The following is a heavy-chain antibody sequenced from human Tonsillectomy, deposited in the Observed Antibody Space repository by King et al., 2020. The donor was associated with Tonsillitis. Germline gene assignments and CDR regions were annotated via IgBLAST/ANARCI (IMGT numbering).Heavy chain of an antibody. CDR3: AKIGAAYGAFDI. CDR2: ISPNSGGT. Sequence: VQLVESGAEVKKPGASVKVSCKASGYTFTGYHMHWVRQARGQGLEWMGWISPNSGGTNYAQMFQGRVTMTRDTSITTAYMELSGLRSDETAVYYCAKIGAAYGAFDIWGQGAMVTVSS. CDR1: GYTFTGYH. D-gene: IGHD3-10*01. J-gene: IGHJ3*02. V-gene: IGHV1-2*02.